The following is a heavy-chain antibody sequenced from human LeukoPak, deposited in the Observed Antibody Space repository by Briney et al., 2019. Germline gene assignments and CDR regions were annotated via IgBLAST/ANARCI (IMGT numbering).Heavy chain of an antibody. CDR2: IYPGDSDT. V-gene: IGHV5-51*01. J-gene: IGHJ5*02. CDR3: ARLRYQLPAGGWFDP. CDR1: GYSFTSYW. D-gene: IGHD2-2*01. Sequence: GESLKISCKGSGYSFTSYWIGWVRQMPGKGLEWMGIIYPGDSDTRYSPSSQGQVTISADKSISTAYLQWSSLKASDTAMYYCARLRYQLPAGGWFDPWGQGTLVTVSS.